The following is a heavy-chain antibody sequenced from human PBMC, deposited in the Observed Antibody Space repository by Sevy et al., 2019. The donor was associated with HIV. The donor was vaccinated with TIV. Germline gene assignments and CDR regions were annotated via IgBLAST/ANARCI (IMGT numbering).Heavy chain of an antibody. D-gene: IGHD3-10*01. J-gene: IGHJ4*02. CDR2: ISAYNGNT. CDR3: AGDPSYYYGSGSYFDY. Sequence: ASVKVSCKASGYTFTSYGISWVRQAPGQGLEWMGWISAYNGNTKYAQKLQGRVTMTTDTSPSTAYMELRSLRSDDTAVYYCAGDPSYYYGSGSYFDYWGQGTLVTVSS. CDR1: GYTFTSYG. V-gene: IGHV1-18*01.